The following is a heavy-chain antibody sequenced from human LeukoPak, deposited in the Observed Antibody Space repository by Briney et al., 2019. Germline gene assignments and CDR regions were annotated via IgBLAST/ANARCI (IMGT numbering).Heavy chain of an antibody. CDR3: ARGGGVVTPFAY. D-gene: IGHD2-21*02. V-gene: IGHV4-59*01. CDR2: IYYSGST. Sequence: SETLSLTCTVSGVSISSYYWSWIRQPPGKGLEWIGYIYYSGSTHYNPSLKSRVTISVDTSKNQFSLKLSSVTAADTAVYYCARGGGVVTPFAYWGQGTLVTVSS. J-gene: IGHJ4*02. CDR1: GVSISSYY.